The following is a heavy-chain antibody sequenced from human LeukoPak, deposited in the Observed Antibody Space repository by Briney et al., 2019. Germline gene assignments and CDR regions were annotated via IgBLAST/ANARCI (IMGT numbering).Heavy chain of an antibody. CDR3: ARSGTRAAARRSNWFDP. V-gene: IGHV1-8*01. CDR1: GYTFTSYD. Sequence: ASVTVSFKASGYTFTSYDINWVRQATGQGLEWMGWMNPNSGNTGYAQKFQGRVTMTRNTSISTAYMELSSLRSEDTAVYYCARSGTRAAARRSNWFDPWGQGTLVTVSS. CDR2: MNPNSGNT. D-gene: IGHD1/OR15-1a*01. J-gene: IGHJ5*02.